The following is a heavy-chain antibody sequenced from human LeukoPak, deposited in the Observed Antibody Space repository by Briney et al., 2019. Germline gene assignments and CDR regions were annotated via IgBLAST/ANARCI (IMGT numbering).Heavy chain of an antibody. D-gene: IGHD2-15*01. CDR1: GGCISSHY. V-gene: IGHV4-59*11. CDR2: IYYSGST. J-gene: IGHJ4*02. Sequence: SETLSLTCTVSGGCISSHYWSWIRQPPGKGLEWIGYIYYSGSTNYNPSLKSRVTISVDTSKNQFSLKLSSVTAADTAVYYCARAACRGGSCFDYWGQGTLVTVSS. CDR3: ARAACRGGSCFDY.